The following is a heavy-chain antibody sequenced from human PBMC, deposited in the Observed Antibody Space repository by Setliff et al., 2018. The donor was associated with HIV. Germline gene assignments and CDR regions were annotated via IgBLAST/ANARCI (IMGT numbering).Heavy chain of an antibody. D-gene: IGHD2-21*01. CDR1: GFTFSIYS. J-gene: IGHJ5*02. CDR2: ISSGSSTI. CDR3: ARSRFRDWFDP. Sequence: GGSLRLSCAASGFTFSIYSMNWVRQAPGKGLEWVSYISSGSSTIYYADSVKGRFTISRDNSKSTLYLQMNSLRAEDTAVYYCARSRFRDWFDPWGQGTLVTVSS. V-gene: IGHV3-48*01.